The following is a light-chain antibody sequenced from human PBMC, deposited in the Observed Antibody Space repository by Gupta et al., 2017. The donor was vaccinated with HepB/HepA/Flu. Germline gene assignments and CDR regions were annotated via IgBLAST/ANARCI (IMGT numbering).Light chain of an antibody. CDR3: QQYNDWPPFT. J-gene: IGKJ2*01. CDR2: SVS. Sequence: EIVMTQSPATLSVSPGERATISCRASRSVSSNLAWYQQKPGQAPRLLIYSVSTRATGVPARFSGSGSGTEFTLTISSLQSEDFAVFYCQQYNDWPPFTFGQGTKLEIK. V-gene: IGKV3-15*01. CDR1: RSVSSN.